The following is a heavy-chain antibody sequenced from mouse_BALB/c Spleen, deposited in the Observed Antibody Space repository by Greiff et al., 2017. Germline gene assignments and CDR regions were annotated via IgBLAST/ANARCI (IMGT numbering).Heavy chain of an antibody. CDR1: GFTFSSYA. V-gene: IGHV5-6-5*01. CDR2: ISSGGST. Sequence: EVQLVESGGGLVKPGGSLKLSCAASGFTFSSYAMSWVRQTPEKRLEWVASISSGGSTYYPDSVKGRFTISRDNARNILYLQMSSLRSEDTAMYYCARADGYNWYFDVWGAGTTVTVSS. J-gene: IGHJ1*01. CDR3: ARADGYNWYFDV. D-gene: IGHD2-3*01.